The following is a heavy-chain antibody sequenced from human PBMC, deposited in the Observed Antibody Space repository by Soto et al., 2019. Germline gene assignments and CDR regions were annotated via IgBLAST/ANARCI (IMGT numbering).Heavy chain of an antibody. CDR3: ARLGGYSGYDHYYYGMDV. V-gene: IGHV5-10-1*01. CDR2: IDPSDSYT. D-gene: IGHD5-12*01. CDR1: GYSFTSYW. Sequence: PGESLKVSCKGSGYSFTSYWIGWVRQMPGKGREWMGRIDPSDSYTNYSPSFQGHVTISADKSISTAYLQWSSLKASDTAMYYCARLGGYSGYDHYYYGMDVWGQGTTVTVSS. J-gene: IGHJ6*02.